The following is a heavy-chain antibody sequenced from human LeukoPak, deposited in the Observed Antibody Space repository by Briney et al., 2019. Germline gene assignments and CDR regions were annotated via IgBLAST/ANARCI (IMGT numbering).Heavy chain of an antibody. J-gene: IGHJ4*02. V-gene: IGHV3-23*01. CDR1: GFTFSSYA. D-gene: IGHD3-10*01. CDR2: ISGSGGST. CDR3: AKIWFGESDFDY. Sequence: GGSLRLSCAASGFTFSSYAMSCVRQAPGKGLEWVSAISGSGGSTYYAASVKGRFTTSRDNSKNTLYLQMNSLRAENTAVYYCAKIWFGESDFDYWGQGTLVTVSS.